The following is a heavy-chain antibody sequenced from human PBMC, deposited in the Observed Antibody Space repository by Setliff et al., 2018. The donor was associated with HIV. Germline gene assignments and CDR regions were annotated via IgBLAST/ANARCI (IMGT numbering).Heavy chain of an antibody. V-gene: IGHV1-2*02. D-gene: IGHD3-22*01. CDR1: GYTFTGYF. Sequence: ASVKVSCKTSGYTFTGYFIHWVRQAPRQGLEWMGWINPDSGDTNYAQKFQGRLTMTRDTSINTAYMELSRLRSDDTAVYYCATLDQDLHSSAFDTFDIWGQGTTVTVSS. CDR2: INPDSGDT. J-gene: IGHJ3*02. CDR3: ATLDQDLHSSAFDTFDI.